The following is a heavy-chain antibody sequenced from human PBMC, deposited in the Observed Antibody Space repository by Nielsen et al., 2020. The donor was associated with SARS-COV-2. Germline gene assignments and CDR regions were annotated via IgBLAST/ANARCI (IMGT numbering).Heavy chain of an antibody. D-gene: IGHD3-22*01. CDR1: GFSLINYE. J-gene: IGHJ4*02. CDR2: IKQDGRDK. V-gene: IGHV3-7*05. CDR3: ATAYGYSYFDH. Sequence: GESLKISCAASGFSLINYEMNWVRQAPGKGLEWVANIKQDGRDKYYVDSVKGRFTISRDNAKNSLYLEMNSLRAEDTAVYYCATAYGYSYFDHWGQGTLVTVSS.